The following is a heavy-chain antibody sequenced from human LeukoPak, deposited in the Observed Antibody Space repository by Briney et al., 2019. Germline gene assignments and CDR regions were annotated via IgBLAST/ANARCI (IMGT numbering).Heavy chain of an antibody. D-gene: IGHD2-2*02. J-gene: IGHJ5*02. Sequence: PSETLSLTCTVSGGSISSSSYYWGWIRQPPGKGLEWIGSIYYSGSTYYNPPLKSRVTISVDTSKNQFSLKLSSVTAADTAVYYCARDLIVVVPAAINVVNWFDPWGQGTLVTVSS. CDR3: ARDLIVVVPAAINVVNWFDP. CDR2: IYYSGST. CDR1: GGSISSSSYY. V-gene: IGHV4-39*07.